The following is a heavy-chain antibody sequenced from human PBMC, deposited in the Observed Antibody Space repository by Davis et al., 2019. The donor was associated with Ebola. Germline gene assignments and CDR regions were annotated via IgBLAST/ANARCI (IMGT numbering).Heavy chain of an antibody. V-gene: IGHV1-69*13. CDR3: ARDRRYCSGGTCSYYFYGMDV. CDR2: IIPIFGTA. J-gene: IGHJ6*02. D-gene: IGHD2-15*01. Sequence: SVKVSCKASGGTFSSYAISWVRQAPGQGLEWMGGIIPIFGTANYAQKFQGRVTITADESTSTAYMELSSLRSEDTAVYYCARDRRYCSGGTCSYYFYGMDVWGQGTTVTVSS. CDR1: GGTFSSYA.